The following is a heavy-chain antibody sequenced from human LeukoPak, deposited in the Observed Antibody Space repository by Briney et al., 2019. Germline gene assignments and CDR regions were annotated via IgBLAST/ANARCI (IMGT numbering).Heavy chain of an antibody. CDR3: ARDLVVTKRGAFDI. D-gene: IGHD4-23*01. V-gene: IGHV4-34*01. J-gene: IGHJ3*02. CDR1: GGSFSGYY. Sequence: SETLSLTCAVYGGSFSGYYWSWIRQPPGKGLEWIGEINHSGSTNYNPSLKSRVTMSVDTSKNQFSLKLSSVTAADTAVYYCARDLVVTKRGAFDIWGQGTMVTVSS. CDR2: INHSGST.